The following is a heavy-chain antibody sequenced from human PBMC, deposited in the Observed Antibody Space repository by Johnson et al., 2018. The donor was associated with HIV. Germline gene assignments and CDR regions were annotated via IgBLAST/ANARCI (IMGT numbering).Heavy chain of an antibody. Sequence: QVQLVESGGGLVKPGGSLRLSCAASGFTFSSYAMHWVRQAPGMGLEWVADISYDGRNKYYADSVKGRFTISRDNSKSTLYLQMNSLRAEDTAVYYCARVRSGRENVFDIWGQGTMVTVSS. CDR2: ISYDGRNK. CDR1: GFTFSSYA. V-gene: IGHV3-30*04. D-gene: IGHD1-26*01. CDR3: ARVRSGRENVFDI. J-gene: IGHJ3*02.